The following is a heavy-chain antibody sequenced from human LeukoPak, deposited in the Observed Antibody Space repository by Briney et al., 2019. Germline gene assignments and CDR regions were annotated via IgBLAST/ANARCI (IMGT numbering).Heavy chain of an antibody. CDR3: ARQPKSCAPGIFITGKACWFDP. Sequence: PSETLSLTCTVSGYSISSGYYWGWIRQPPGKGLEWTGSIDHSGSTYYNPSLKSRVTISVDTSKNQFSLKLSSVTAADTAVYYCARQPKSCAPGIFITGKACWFDPWGKGALVTVSP. J-gene: IGHJ5*02. CDR1: GYSISSGYY. CDR2: IDHSGST. V-gene: IGHV4-38-2*02. D-gene: IGHD1-20*01.